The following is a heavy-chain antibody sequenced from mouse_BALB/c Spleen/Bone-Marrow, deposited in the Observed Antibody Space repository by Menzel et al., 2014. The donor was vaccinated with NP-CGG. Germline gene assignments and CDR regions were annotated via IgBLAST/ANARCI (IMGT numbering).Heavy chain of an antibody. CDR2: IWSGGST. CDR1: GFSFPNYG. J-gene: IGHJ2*01. CDR3: ARNPVGRNYFDY. Sequence: VKLQESGPGLVQPSQSLSITCTVSGFSFPNYGVHWVRQSPGKGLEWLGVIWSGGSTDYNAAFISRLSISKDNSKSQVFFKMNSPQVNDTAIYYCARNPVGRNYFDYWGQGTTLTVSS. V-gene: IGHV2-2*02. D-gene: IGHD4-1*01.